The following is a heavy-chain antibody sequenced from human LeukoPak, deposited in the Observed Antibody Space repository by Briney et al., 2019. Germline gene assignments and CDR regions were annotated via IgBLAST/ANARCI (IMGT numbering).Heavy chain of an antibody. CDR2: IFYSGTT. J-gene: IGHJ4*02. D-gene: IGHD6-19*01. V-gene: IGHV4-59*08. CDR3: ARHGRNSGAPNY. CDR1: GGSITSYY. Sequence: SETLSLTCTVSGGSITSYYWSWIRQPPGKGLEWIGYIFYSGTTNYNPSLKSRVTISVDTSKNQFSLKLSSVTAADTAMYYCARHGRNSGAPNYWGQGTPVTVSS.